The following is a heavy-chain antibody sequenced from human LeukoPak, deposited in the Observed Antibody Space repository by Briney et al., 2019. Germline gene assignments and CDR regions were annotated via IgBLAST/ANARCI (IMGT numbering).Heavy chain of an antibody. D-gene: IGHD3-10*01. CDR1: GGSFSGYY. CDR3: ARGILQWFGETQFDY. CDR2: INHSGST. J-gene: IGHJ4*02. Sequence: SETLSLTCAVYGGSFSGYYWSWIRQPPGKGLEWIGEINHSGSTNYNPSLKSRVTISVDTSKNQFSLKLSSVTAADTAVYYCARGILQWFGETQFDYWGQGTLVTVSS. V-gene: IGHV4-34*01.